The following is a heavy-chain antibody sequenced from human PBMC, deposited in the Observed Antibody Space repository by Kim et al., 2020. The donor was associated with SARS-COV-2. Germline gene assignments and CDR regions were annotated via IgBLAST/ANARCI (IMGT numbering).Heavy chain of an antibody. CDR1: GYTLTELS. CDR3: ATGDIVGANHYFDY. Sequence: ASVKVSCKVSGYTLTELSMHWVRQAPGKGLEWMGGFDPEDGETIYAQKFQGRVTMTEDTSTDTAYMELSSLRSEDTAVYYCATGDIVGANHYFDYWGQGTLVTVSS. D-gene: IGHD1-26*01. CDR2: FDPEDGET. V-gene: IGHV1-24*01. J-gene: IGHJ4*02.